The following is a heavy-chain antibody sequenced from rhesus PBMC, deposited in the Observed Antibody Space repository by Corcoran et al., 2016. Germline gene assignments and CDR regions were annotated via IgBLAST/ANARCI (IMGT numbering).Heavy chain of an antibody. J-gene: IGHJ4*01. D-gene: IGHD2-15*01. CDR3: ASTDCSNSDCSSGDY. V-gene: IGHV4-93*02. CDR1: GGSIRSYYW. Sequence: QVQMQESGPAVVKPSETLSLTCAVSGGSIRSYYWWSWIRKSPVKGLEWIGGVYGMGGDTADNPFLKTLVSISMDTPKNQVSLKVTSVTAADTAVYYCASTDCSNSDCSSGDYWGQGVLVTVSS. CDR2: VYGMGGDT.